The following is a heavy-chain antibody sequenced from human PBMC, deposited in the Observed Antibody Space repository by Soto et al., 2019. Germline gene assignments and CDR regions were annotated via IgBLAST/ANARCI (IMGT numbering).Heavy chain of an antibody. D-gene: IGHD4-17*01. V-gene: IGHV3-23*01. CDR1: GFTLSSYA. J-gene: IGHJ6*03. Sequence: SLRLSCAASGFTLSSYAMSWVRQAQGKGLEWVSAISGSGGSTYYADSVKGRFTISRDNSKNTLDLQMHSLRAEDTAVYYCAKYYGDYETYYYYYYMDVWGKGTTVTVSS. CDR2: ISGSGGST. CDR3: AKYYGDYETYYYYYYMDV.